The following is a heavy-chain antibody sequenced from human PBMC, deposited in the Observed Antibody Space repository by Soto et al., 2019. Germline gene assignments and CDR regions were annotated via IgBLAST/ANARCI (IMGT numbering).Heavy chain of an antibody. CDR2: ISYDGSNK. Sequence: GGSLRLSCAASGFTFSSYAMHWVRQAPGKGLEWVAVISYDGSNKYYADSVKGRFTISRDNSKNTLYLQMNSLRAEDTAVYYCARDLWNYHPRFDYWGQGTLVTVSS. V-gene: IGHV3-30-3*01. J-gene: IGHJ4*02. CDR3: ARDLWNYHPRFDY. D-gene: IGHD3-16*02. CDR1: GFTFSSYA.